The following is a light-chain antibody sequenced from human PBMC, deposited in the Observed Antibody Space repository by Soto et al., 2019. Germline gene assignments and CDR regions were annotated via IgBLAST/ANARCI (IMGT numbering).Light chain of an antibody. J-gene: IGLJ1*01. CDR1: SSDVGGYNY. CDR3: SSYTSSSTYV. Sequence: QSVLTQPASVSGSPGQSITISCTGTSSDVGGYNYVSWYQQHPGKAPKVMIYDVSNRPSGVSNRFSGSKSGNTASLTISGLQAEDEADYYCSSYTSSSTYVFGAGTKVPVL. CDR2: DVS. V-gene: IGLV2-14*01.